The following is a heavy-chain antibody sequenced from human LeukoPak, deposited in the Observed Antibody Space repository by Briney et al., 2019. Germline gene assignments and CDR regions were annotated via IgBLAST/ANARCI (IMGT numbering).Heavy chain of an antibody. J-gene: IGHJ4*02. D-gene: IGHD5-18*01. CDR1: GYTFTGYY. V-gene: IGHV1-2*02. CDR2: INPNSGGT. Sequence: ASVKVSCKASGYTFTGYYMHWVRQAPGQGLEWMGWINPNSGGTNYAQKFQGRVTMTRDTSISTAYMELSRLRSDDTAVYYCARGKDIVATPNVDTAMVTSGVLNYWGQGTLVTVSS. CDR3: ARGKDIVATPNVDTAMVTSGVLNY.